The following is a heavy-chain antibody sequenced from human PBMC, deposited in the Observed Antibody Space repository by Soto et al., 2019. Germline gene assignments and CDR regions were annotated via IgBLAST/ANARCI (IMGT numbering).Heavy chain of an antibody. D-gene: IGHD6-19*01. J-gene: IGHJ4*01. CDR1: GYTFNRHD. CDR3: AREGLYGSIQDNTFDN. CDR2: MNPNSGNT. V-gene: IGHV1-8*01. Sequence: QVQLVQSGAEVKRSGASVRISCKASGYTFNRHDINWVRQATGEGPEWSGWMNPNSGNTGYAQKFQGRVTRTTDSSITTAYMDLSSLTSEDTAIYYCAREGLYGSIQDNTFDNWDQGTMISVSS.